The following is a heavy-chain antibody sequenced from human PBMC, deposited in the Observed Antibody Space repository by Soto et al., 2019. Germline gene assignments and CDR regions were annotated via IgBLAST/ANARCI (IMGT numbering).Heavy chain of an antibody. D-gene: IGHD4-17*01. CDR1: GGSISSGGYY. J-gene: IGHJ3*02. Sequence: SETLSLTCTVSGGSISSGGYYWSWIRQHPGKGLEWIGYIYYSGSTYYNPSLKSRVTISVDTSKNQFSLKLSSVTAADTAVYYCARDDYGVFSAWGGGAFDIWGQGTMVTVS. V-gene: IGHV4-31*03. CDR3: ARDDYGVFSAWGGGAFDI. CDR2: IYYSGST.